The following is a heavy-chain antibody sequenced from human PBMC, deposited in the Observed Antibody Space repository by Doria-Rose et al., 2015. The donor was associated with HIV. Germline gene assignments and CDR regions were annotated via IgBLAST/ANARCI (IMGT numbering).Heavy chain of an antibody. CDR1: GGSISHYY. Sequence: QVQLQESGPGLVKPSETLSLTCSVSGGSISHYYWSWIRQPPGKGLEYIGDIFYTGSTNYSPYLKSRVSISIDTSKNKFSLRLSSVTAADTAVYYCARVLSGTHDYWGQGTLVTVSS. D-gene: IGHD1-26*01. CDR2: IFYTGST. V-gene: IGHV4-59*01. J-gene: IGHJ4*02. CDR3: ARVLSGTHDY.